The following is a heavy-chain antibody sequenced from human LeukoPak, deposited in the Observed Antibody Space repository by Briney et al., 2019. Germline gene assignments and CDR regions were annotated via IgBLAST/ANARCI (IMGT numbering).Heavy chain of an antibody. J-gene: IGHJ4*02. Sequence: PSETLSLTCTVSGGSISSYYWSWIRQPAGKGLEWIGRIYTSGSTNYNPSLKSRVTMSVDTSKNQFSLKLSSVTAADTAVYYCARQDNILTGYSYYFDYWGQGTLVTVSS. CDR1: GGSISSYY. D-gene: IGHD3-9*01. CDR2: IYTSGST. V-gene: IGHV4-4*07. CDR3: ARQDNILTGYSYYFDY.